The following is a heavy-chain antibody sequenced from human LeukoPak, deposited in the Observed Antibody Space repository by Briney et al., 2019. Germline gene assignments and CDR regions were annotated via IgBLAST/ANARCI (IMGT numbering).Heavy chain of an antibody. Sequence: PGGSLRLSCDASGFTFSSHAMGWVRQAPGKGLEWVAVISYDGSTKYYADSVKGRFTISRDNSKSTLYLQMNSLRAEDTAVYYCAKESGSRSYGAYFPYWGQGTLVTVSS. D-gene: IGHD6-13*01. CDR1: GFTFSSHA. CDR3: AKESGSRSYGAYFPY. J-gene: IGHJ1*01. CDR2: ISYDGSTK. V-gene: IGHV3-30*18.